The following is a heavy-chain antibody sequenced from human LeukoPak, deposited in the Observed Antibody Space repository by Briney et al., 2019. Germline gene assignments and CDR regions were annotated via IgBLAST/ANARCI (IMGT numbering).Heavy chain of an antibody. D-gene: IGHD3-22*01. CDR2: ISGGGGSS. CDR1: GFTFSNYA. Sequence: GGSLRLSCAASGFTFSNYAMSWVRQAPGKGLEWVSGISGGGGSSDYADSVKGRFTISRDNSKNTLYLQMNSLRDEDTAVYYCARVRSGYYHDYWGQGTQVTVSS. CDR3: ARVRSGYYHDY. V-gene: IGHV3-23*01. J-gene: IGHJ4*02.